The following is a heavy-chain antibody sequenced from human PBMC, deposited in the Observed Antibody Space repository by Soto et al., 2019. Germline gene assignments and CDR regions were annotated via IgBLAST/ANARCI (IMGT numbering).Heavy chain of an antibody. V-gene: IGHV1-69*12. CDR1: GGTFSSYA. CDR3: AGDGPEGASRGYYDLDY. J-gene: IGHJ4*02. Sequence: QVQLVQSGAEVKKPGSSVKVSCKASGGTFSSYAISWVRQAPGQGLEWMGGIIPIFGTANYAQKFQGRVTITADESTSIAYMELRSLRSEDTAVDYCAGDGPEGASRGYYDLDYWGQGTLVTVSA. CDR2: IIPIFGTA. D-gene: IGHD3-22*01.